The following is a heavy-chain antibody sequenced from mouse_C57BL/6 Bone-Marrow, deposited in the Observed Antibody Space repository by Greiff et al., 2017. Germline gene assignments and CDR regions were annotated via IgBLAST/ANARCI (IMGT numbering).Heavy chain of an antibody. CDR1: GYTFTSYW. CDR3: AREILRSFDY. D-gene: IGHD1-1*01. J-gene: IGHJ2*01. V-gene: IGHV1-64*01. Sequence: QVQLQQSGAELVKPGASVKLSCKASGYTFTSYWMHWVKQRPGQGLEWIGMIHPNSGSTNYNEKFKSKATLTVDKSSSTAYMQLSSLTSDDSAVYDCAREILRSFDYWGQGTTLTVSS. CDR2: IHPNSGST.